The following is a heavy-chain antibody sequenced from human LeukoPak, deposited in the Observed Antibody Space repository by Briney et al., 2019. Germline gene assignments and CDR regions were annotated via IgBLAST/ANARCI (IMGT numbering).Heavy chain of an antibody. D-gene: IGHD2-21*02. V-gene: IGHV3-48*03. CDR1: GFTFSTDE. J-gene: IGHJ3*02. Sequence: PGGSLRLSCTASGFTFSTDEMNWVRQAPGKGPEWLSYVDSSGSTVYYADSVMGRFAISRDNAKNSLYLQMNSLRAEDTAVYYCARESRGDGDAFDIWAQGTMVTVSS. CDR2: VDSSGSTV. CDR3: ARESRGDGDAFDI.